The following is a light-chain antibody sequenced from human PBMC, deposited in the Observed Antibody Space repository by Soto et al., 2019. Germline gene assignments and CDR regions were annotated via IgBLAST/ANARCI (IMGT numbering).Light chain of an antibody. Sequence: DIQMTQSPSSLSASVGDRVTITCRASRSISDYLNWYQHKPGKAPKLLIYTASSLQDGVASRFSGSGFGTDFTLTISNLQPEDFASYFCQQSFTTPWTFGQGTKVEVK. CDR2: TAS. CDR3: QQSFTTPWT. J-gene: IGKJ1*01. V-gene: IGKV1-39*01. CDR1: RSISDY.